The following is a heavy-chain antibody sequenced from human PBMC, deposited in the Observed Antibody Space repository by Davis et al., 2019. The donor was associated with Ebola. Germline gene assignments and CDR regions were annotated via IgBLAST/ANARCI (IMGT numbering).Heavy chain of an antibody. CDR1: GGTFRRNA. D-gene: IGHD3-3*01. Sequence: ASVKVSCKASGGTFRRNAISWVRQAPGQGLEWMGWINPNSGDTKFLQKFQGRVTVTRDTSISTVYMELSRLRSDDTAVYYCARGSGFWSGYFMAYFDFWGQGALVTVSS. V-gene: IGHV1-2*02. CDR3: ARGSGFWSGYFMAYFDF. J-gene: IGHJ4*02. CDR2: INPNSGDT.